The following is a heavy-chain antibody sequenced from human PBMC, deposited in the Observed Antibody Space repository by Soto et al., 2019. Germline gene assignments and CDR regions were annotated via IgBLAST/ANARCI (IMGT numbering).Heavy chain of an antibody. Sequence: QVQLQESGPELVKPSETLSLTCTVSGGSISGYYWSWIRQPPGKGLEWIGYIYYSGSTKYSPSLKSRVTISVDTSKNQFSLKLSSVTAADTGVYYCARTANWGSQDYWGQGTLVTVSS. CDR3: ARTANWGSQDY. J-gene: IGHJ4*02. V-gene: IGHV4-59*01. CDR2: IYYSGST. D-gene: IGHD7-27*01. CDR1: GGSISGYY.